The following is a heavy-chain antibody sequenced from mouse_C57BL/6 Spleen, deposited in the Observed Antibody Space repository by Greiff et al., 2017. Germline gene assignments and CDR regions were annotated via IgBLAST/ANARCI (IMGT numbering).Heavy chain of an antibody. CDR1: GYTFTDYY. Sequence: EVQLQQSGPVLVKPGASVKMSCKASGYTFTDYYMNWVKQSHGKSLEWIGVINPYNGGTSYNQKFKGKATLTVDKSSSTAYMELNSLTSEDSAVYYCASHDYDDFDYWGQGTTLTVSS. J-gene: IGHJ2*01. D-gene: IGHD2-4*01. CDR3: ASHDYDDFDY. CDR2: INPYNGGT. V-gene: IGHV1-19*01.